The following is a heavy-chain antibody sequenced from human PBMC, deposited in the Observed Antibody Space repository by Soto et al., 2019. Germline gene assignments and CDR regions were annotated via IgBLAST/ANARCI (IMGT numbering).Heavy chain of an antibody. D-gene: IGHD3-10*01. Sequence: ASVKVSCKASGYTFTGYYMHWVRQAPGQGLEWMGWINPNSGGTNYAQKFQGRVTMTRDTSISTAYMELSRLRSDDTAVYYCARASGGGYGSPFDYWGQGTLVTVSS. V-gene: IGHV1-2*02. CDR3: ARASGGGYGSPFDY. CDR1: GYTFTGYY. J-gene: IGHJ4*02. CDR2: INPNSGGT.